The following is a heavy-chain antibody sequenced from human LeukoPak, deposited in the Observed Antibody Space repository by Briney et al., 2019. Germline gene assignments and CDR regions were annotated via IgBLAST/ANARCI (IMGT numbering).Heavy chain of an antibody. D-gene: IGHD4-17*01. Sequence: ETGGSLRLSCAASGFNLSSYRMGWVPQAPAKGLECVSFISKRGSHTYYAESMQGRFTLSRDNAKDSLYLQVNSLRGEDTAVYYCARGYDYGDFYYFDYWGEGALVTVSS. CDR2: ISKRGSHT. J-gene: IGHJ4*02. CDR3: ARGYDYGDFYYFDY. V-gene: IGHV3-21*01. CDR1: GFNLSSYR.